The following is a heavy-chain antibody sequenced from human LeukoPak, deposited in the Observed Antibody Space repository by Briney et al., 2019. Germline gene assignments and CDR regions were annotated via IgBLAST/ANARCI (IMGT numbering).Heavy chain of an antibody. CDR1: GYTLTELS. CDR2: FDPEDGET. CDR3: ATATPGYCSSTSCYSWWFDP. J-gene: IGHJ5*02. Sequence: ASVKVSCKVSGYTLTELSMHWVRQAPGKGLEWMGGFDPEDGETIYARKFQGRVTMTEDTSTDTAYMELSSLRSEDTAVYYCATATPGYCSSTSCYSWWFDPWGQGTLVTVSS. D-gene: IGHD2-2*01. V-gene: IGHV1-24*01.